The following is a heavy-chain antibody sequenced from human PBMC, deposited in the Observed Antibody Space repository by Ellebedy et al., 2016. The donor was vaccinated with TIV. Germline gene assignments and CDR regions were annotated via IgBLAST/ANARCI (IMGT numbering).Heavy chain of an antibody. J-gene: IGHJ4*02. CDR2: INSDGIST. Sequence: PGGSLRLSCAASGFTFSSYWMHWVRQAPGKGLVWVSRINSDGISTSYADSVKGRFTISRDNAKNTLYLQMNSLRAEDTAVYYCARSRDGYNFIGDYWGQGTLVTVSS. CDR1: GFTFSSYW. CDR3: ARSRDGYNFIGDY. V-gene: IGHV3-74*01. D-gene: IGHD5-24*01.